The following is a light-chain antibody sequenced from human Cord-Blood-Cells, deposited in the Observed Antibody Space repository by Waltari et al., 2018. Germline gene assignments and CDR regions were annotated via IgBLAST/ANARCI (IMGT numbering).Light chain of an antibody. J-gene: IGLJ2*01. Sequence: QSVLTQPPSASGTPGQRVTSPCSGRSSNIGSNTVNWYQQLPGTAPKLLISINNQRPSGVPDRFSGSKSGTSASLAISGLQSEDEADYYCAAWDDSLNGVVFGGGTKLTVL. CDR1: SSNIGSNT. CDR3: AAWDDSLNGVV. V-gene: IGLV1-44*01. CDR2: INN.